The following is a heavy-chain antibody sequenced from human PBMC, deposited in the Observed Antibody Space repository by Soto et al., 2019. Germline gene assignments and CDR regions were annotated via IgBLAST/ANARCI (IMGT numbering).Heavy chain of an antibody. CDR3: ARLLVGASSWFDP. CDR1: GYRFTSYW. Sequence: PGESLKISCRGSGYRFTSYWISWVRQMPGKGLEWMGRIDPSDSYTNYSPSFQGHVTISADKSISTAYLQWSSLKASDTAMYYCARLLVGASSWFDPWGQGTLVTVSS. J-gene: IGHJ5*02. D-gene: IGHD1-26*01. CDR2: IDPSDSYT. V-gene: IGHV5-10-1*01.